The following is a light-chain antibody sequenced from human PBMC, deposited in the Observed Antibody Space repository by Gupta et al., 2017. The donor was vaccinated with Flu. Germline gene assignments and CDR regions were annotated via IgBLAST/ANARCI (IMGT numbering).Light chain of an antibody. CDR1: SSVIGECNY. CDR2: EVS. J-gene: IGLJ3*02. Sequence: TSSCTVSSSVIGECNYVYWCQQQPDEAPKLMICEVSNRRSGVAYRCSGCKYANTAALTISGLQPDDEADYYCCSYTMGSDYVMFGGGTRLTVL. V-gene: IGLV2-14*01. CDR3: CSYTMGSDYVM.